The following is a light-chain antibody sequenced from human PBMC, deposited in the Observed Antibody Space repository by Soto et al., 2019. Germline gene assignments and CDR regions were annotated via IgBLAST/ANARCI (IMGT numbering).Light chain of an antibody. V-gene: IGKV2-28*01. CDR1: QSLLHSNGYNY. J-gene: IGKJ1*01. CDR3: MQALQTPWT. Sequence: DIVMTQSPLSLPVTPGEPASISCRSSQSLLHSNGYNYLDWYLQKPGQSPQLLIYLGSNRASGVPDRFSGSGSGTDFTVKISRLEADDVGVYYCMQALQTPWTFGQGTEVDIK. CDR2: LGS.